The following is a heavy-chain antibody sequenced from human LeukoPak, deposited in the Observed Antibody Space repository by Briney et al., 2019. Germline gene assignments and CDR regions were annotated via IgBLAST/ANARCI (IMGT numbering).Heavy chain of an antibody. CDR2: IYSGGNT. D-gene: IGHD2-15*01. J-gene: IGHJ4*02. CDR3: ARDPNLGYCSGGSCYALDY. CDR1: GFTVSSNS. V-gene: IGHV3-53*01. Sequence: PGGSLRLSCTVSGFTVSSNSMSWVRQAPGKGLEWVSFIYSGGNTHNSDSVKGRFTISRDNSKNTLYLQMNSLRAEDTAVYYCARDPNLGYCSGGSCYALDYWGQGTLVTVSS.